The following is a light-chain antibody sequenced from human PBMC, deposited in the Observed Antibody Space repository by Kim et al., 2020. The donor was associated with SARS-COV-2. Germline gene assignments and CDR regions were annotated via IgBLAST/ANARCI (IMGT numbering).Light chain of an antibody. Sequence: QTVRITCQGDSHRRYYASWYQQQPGQAPVLVIYGKNNRPSGIPDRFSGSSSGNTASLTITGAQAEDEADYYCNSRDSSGNHLWVFGGGTQLTVL. CDR1: SHRRYY. J-gene: IGLJ3*02. V-gene: IGLV3-19*01. CDR3: NSRDSSGNHLWV. CDR2: GKN.